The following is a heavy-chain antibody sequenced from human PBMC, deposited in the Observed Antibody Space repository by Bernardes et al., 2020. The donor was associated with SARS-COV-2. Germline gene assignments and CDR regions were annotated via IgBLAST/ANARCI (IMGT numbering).Heavy chain of an antibody. CDR1: GYSLTRYW. CDR3: ARQVFGYYGSGSYYYYGMDV. V-gene: IGHV5-51*01. D-gene: IGHD3-10*01. J-gene: IGHJ6*02. CDR2: IYPGDSDT. Sequence: GGYLKISSNGAGYSLTRYWIGWVRHMPGKGLEWMGIIYPGDSDTRYSSSFQGQVTISADKSISTAYLQWSSLKASDTTMYYCARQVFGYYGSGSYYYYGMDVWGQGTTVTVSS.